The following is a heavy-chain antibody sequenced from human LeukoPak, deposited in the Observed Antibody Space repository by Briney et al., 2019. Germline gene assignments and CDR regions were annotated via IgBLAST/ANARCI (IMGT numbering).Heavy chain of an antibody. CDR2: IKQDGNEK. CDR3: ARAPTRGDFDY. D-gene: IGHD1-1*01. CDR1: GFTFSSYW. J-gene: IGHJ4*02. Sequence: PGGSLRLSCAASGFTFSSYWMSWVRQAPGKGLEWVANIKQDGNEKYYVDSVKGRFTISRDNAKNSLYLQMNSLRAEDTAVYYCARAPTRGDFDYWGQGALVTVSS. V-gene: IGHV3-7*01.